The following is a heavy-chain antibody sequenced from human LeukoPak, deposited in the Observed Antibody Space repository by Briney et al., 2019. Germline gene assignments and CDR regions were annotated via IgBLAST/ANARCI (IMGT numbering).Heavy chain of an antibody. Sequence: SETLSLICTVSGGSISSSSYYWGWLRQPPGTGLEWIGSIYYSGSTYYNPSLKSRVTISVDTSKDQFSLKLSSVTAADTAVYYCARRGQGGSYGDDAFDIWGQGTMVTVSS. CDR1: GGSISSSSYY. V-gene: IGHV4-39*01. D-gene: IGHD1-26*01. J-gene: IGHJ3*02. CDR2: IYYSGST. CDR3: ARRGQGGSYGDDAFDI.